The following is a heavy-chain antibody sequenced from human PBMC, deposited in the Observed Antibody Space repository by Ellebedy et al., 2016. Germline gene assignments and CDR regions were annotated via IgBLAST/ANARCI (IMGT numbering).Heavy chain of an antibody. Sequence: SQTLSLTCAVYGGSFSGYYWSWIRQPPGKGLEWIGEINHSGSTNYNPSLKSRVTISVDTSKNQFSLKLSSVTSADTAVYYCARHVPPKQWQDVYYFDYWGQGTLVTVSS. J-gene: IGHJ4*02. D-gene: IGHD6-19*01. CDR1: GGSFSGYY. V-gene: IGHV4-34*01. CDR2: INHSGST. CDR3: ARHVPPKQWQDVYYFDY.